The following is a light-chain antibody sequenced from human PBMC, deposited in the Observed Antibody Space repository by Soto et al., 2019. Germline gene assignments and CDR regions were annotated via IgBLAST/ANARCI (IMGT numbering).Light chain of an antibody. V-gene: IGKV1-5*03. CDR2: KAS. Sequence: DIHLTQSPSTRSASVGDRVTITWRASQSISSWLAWYQQKPGKAPKLLIYKASSLESGVPSRFSGSGSGTEFTLTISSLQPDDFATYYCQQYNSYSRTFGPGTKVDIK. J-gene: IGKJ1*01. CDR1: QSISSW. CDR3: QQYNSYSRT.